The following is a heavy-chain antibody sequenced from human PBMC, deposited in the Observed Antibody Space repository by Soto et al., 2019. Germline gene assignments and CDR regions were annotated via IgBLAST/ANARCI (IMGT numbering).Heavy chain of an antibody. D-gene: IGHD2-8*02. J-gene: IGHJ4*02. V-gene: IGHV4-34*01. CDR3: ARDKITGLFDY. CDR2: INHSGST. CDR1: GGFSSGYY. Sequence: SETLSLTSDVYGGFSSGYYWTWILHPPGTGLEWIGEINHSGSTNYNPSLKSRVTISVDTSEYRFSLKLTSVTAADTAVYYCARDKITGLFDYWGEGTLVTVSS.